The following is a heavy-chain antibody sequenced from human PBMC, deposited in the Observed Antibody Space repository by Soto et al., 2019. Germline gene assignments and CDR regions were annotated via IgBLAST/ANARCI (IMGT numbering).Heavy chain of an antibody. Sequence: GGSLRLSCAASGFTFSSYAMHWVRQAPGKGLEWVAVISYDGSNKYYADSVKGRFTISRDNSKNTLYLQMNSLRAEDTAVYYCARKRAAGYFDYWGQGTLVTVSS. J-gene: IGHJ4*02. CDR3: ARKRAAGYFDY. D-gene: IGHD6-13*01. CDR2: ISYDGSNK. CDR1: GFTFSSYA. V-gene: IGHV3-30-3*01.